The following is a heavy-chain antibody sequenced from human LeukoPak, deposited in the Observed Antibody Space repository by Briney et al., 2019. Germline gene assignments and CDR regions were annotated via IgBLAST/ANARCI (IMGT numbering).Heavy chain of an antibody. D-gene: IGHD6-13*01. J-gene: IGHJ4*02. CDR2: MNPNSGNT. CDR1: GYTFTSYD. CDR3: ARAGYSSSWGHFDY. Sequence: ASVKVSCKASGYTFTSYDINWVRQATGQGLEWMGWMNPNSGNTGYAQEFQGRVTMTRNTSISTAYMELSSLRSEDTAVYYCARAGYSSSWGHFDYWGQGTLVTVSS. V-gene: IGHV1-8*01.